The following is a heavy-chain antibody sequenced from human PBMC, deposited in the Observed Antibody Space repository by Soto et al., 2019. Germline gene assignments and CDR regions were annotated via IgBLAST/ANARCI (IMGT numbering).Heavy chain of an antibody. D-gene: IGHD1-26*01. Sequence: ASVKVSCKASGYTFTNYFIHWVRQAPGEGLEWMGIINPGDDCTTYAQKFQGRVTVTKDTSTSTVYMELSSLRSDDTAMYYCAREEGALDYWGQGTLVTVSS. CDR3: AREEGALDY. V-gene: IGHV1-46*01. J-gene: IGHJ4*02. CDR2: INPGDDCT. CDR1: GYTFTNYF.